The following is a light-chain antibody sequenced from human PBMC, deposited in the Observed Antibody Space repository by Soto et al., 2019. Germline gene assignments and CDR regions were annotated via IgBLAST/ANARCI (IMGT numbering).Light chain of an antibody. V-gene: IGKV3-20*01. J-gene: IGKJ5*01. Sequence: EIVLTQSPGTLSLSPGERATLSCRASQSVSSTYLAWYQQKPGQAPRLLIYGASSRATGIPDRFSGSVYGTDFTLTISRLEPEDVAVYYCQQYHSSPLVTFGQGTRLEIK. CDR3: QQYHSSPLVT. CDR1: QSVSSTY. CDR2: GAS.